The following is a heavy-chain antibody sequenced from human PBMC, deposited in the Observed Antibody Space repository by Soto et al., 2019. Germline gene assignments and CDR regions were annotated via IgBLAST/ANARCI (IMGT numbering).Heavy chain of an antibody. CDR2: ISSSSSTI. D-gene: IGHD2-2*01. CDR1: GFTFSSYS. V-gene: IGHV3-48*01. CDR3: AREGPVPAAMISPFDY. J-gene: IGHJ4*02. Sequence: ESGGGLVQPGGSLRLSCAASGFTFSSYSMNWVRQAPGKGLEWVSYISSSSSTIYYADSVKGRFTISRDNAKNSLYLQMNSLRAEDTAVYYCAREGPVPAAMISPFDYWGQGTLVTVSS.